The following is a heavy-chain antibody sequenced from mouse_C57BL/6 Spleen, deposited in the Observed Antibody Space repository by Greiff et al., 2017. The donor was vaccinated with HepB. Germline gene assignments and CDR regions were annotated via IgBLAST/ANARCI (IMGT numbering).Heavy chain of an antibody. D-gene: IGHD1-1*01. J-gene: IGHJ1*03. CDR1: GYSIPSGYY. CDR2: ISYDGSN. CDR3: ARERVYYGSSYVYFDV. V-gene: IGHV3-6*01. Sequence: LVESGPGLVKPSQSLSLTCSVTGYSIPSGYYWNWIRQFPGNKLEWMGYISYDGSNNYNPSLKNRISITRDTSKNQFFLKLNSVTTEDTATYYCARERVYYGSSYVYFDVWGTGTTVTVSS.